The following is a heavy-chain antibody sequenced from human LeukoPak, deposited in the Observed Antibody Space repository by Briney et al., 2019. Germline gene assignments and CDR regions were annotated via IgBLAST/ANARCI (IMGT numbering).Heavy chain of an antibody. J-gene: IGHJ4*02. Sequence: PGESLRLSCAASGFTFSSYSMNWVRQAPGKGLEWVSSISSSSSYIYYADSVKGRFTISRDNAKNSLYLQMNSLRAEDTAVYYCARDRAVRGVFDYWGQGTLVTVSS. CDR3: ARDRAVRGVFDY. CDR1: GFTFSSYS. D-gene: IGHD3-10*01. V-gene: IGHV3-21*01. CDR2: ISSSSSYI.